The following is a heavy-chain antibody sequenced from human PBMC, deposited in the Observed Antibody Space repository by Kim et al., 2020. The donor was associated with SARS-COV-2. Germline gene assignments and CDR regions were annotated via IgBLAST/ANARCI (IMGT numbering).Heavy chain of an antibody. V-gene: IGHV3-30*04. CDR3: ARASSGYYFGAFDI. CDR2: ISYDGSNK. CDR1: RFTFSSYA. J-gene: IGHJ3*02. Sequence: GGSLRLSCAASRFTFSSYAMHWVRQAPGKGLEWVAVISYDGSNKYYADSVKGRFTISRDNSKNTLYLQMNSLRAEDTAVYYCARASSGYYFGAFDIWGQGTMVTVSS. D-gene: IGHD3-22*01.